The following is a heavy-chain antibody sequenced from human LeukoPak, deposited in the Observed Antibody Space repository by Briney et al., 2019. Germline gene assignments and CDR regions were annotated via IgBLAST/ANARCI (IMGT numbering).Heavy chain of an antibody. V-gene: IGHV1-18*01. CDR2: ISAYNGNT. CDR1: GYTFTSYG. CDR3: ARDFGTYYGSGSYQYTFDY. Sequence: ASVKVSCKASGYTFTSYGISWVRQAPGQGLEWMGWISAYNGNTNYAQKLQGRVTMTTDTSTSTAYMELRSLRSDDTAVYYCARDFGTYYGSGSYQYTFDYWGQGTLVTVSS. J-gene: IGHJ4*02. D-gene: IGHD3-10*01.